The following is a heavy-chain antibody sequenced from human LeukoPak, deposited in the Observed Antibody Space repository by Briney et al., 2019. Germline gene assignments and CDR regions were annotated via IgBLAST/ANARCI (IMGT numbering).Heavy chain of an antibody. CDR3: STAKFDN. CDR2: INIDSITV. J-gene: IGHJ4*02. V-gene: IGHV3-48*01. CDR1: GYSISSGYY. Sequence: PSETLSLTCAVSGYSISSGYYWGWIRQPPGKGLEWVSYINIDSITVNYADSVKGRFTISRDNAKNSLYLQMNSLRAEDTAVYYCSTAKFDNWGQGTLVTVSS.